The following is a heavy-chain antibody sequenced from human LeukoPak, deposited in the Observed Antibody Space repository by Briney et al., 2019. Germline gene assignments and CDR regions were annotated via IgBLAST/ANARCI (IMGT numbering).Heavy chain of an antibody. V-gene: IGHV1-46*01. D-gene: IGHD4-11*01. CDR2: INPSGGST. J-gene: IGHJ3*02. CDR1: GYTFTRYY. Sequence: ASVKVSCKTSGYTFTRYYMHWVRQAPGQGLEWMGIINPSGGSTTYAQKFQGRVTMARDTSTSTVYMELSSLRFEDTAVYYCAREIHSTPNDAFDIWGQGTMVTVSS. CDR3: AREIHSTPNDAFDI.